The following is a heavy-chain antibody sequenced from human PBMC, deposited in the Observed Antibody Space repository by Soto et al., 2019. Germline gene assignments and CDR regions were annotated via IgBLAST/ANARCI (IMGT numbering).Heavy chain of an antibody. Sequence: GGSLRLSCAASGITFSNSWMSWVRQAPGRGLEWVANINQEGGEKHYVDSVKGRFTISRENSKKSLYLQMNSLRAEDTAVYYCARSLSLLFGLMVYFDFWGQGTLVTVFS. CDR1: GITFSNSW. CDR3: ARSLSLLFGLMVYFDF. V-gene: IGHV3-7*01. CDR2: INQEGGEK. D-gene: IGHD2-8*01. J-gene: IGHJ5*01.